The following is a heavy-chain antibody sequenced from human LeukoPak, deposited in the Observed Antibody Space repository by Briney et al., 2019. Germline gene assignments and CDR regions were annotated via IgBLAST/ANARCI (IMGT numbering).Heavy chain of an antibody. V-gene: IGHV3-23*01. CDR3: AKSVGIIRRGAFDI. J-gene: IGHJ3*02. Sequence: GVPLRLFCSSSGFPFSTYAMRWLRQAPGKALEWVSGLSGSAATTYCADSAKGRFNIFRDNYKNALYLQMNSLRGDDTAIYYCAKSVGIIRRGAFDIWGQGTMVTVS. D-gene: IGHD3-10*01. CDR2: LSGSAATT. CDR1: GFPFSTYA.